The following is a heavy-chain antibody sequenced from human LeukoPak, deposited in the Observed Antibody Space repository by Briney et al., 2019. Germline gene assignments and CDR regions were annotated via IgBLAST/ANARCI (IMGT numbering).Heavy chain of an antibody. V-gene: IGHV4-59*01. Sequence: SETLSLTCTVSGGFISSYYWSWIRQPPGKGLEWIGYIYYSRTTEYNPSLKSRVTISADTSKNQFSLKLNSVTAADAAVYYCVRRQWELQYFDLWGRGTLVAVSS. CDR1: GGFISSYY. CDR3: VRRQWELQYFDL. CDR2: IYYSRTT. J-gene: IGHJ2*01. D-gene: IGHD1-26*01.